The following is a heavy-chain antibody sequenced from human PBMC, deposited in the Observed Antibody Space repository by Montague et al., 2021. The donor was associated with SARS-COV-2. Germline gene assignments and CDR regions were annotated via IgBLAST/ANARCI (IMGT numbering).Heavy chain of an antibody. D-gene: IGHD6-19*01. Sequence: SQRLSCAASGFTFSTYAIHWVRQAPGKGLEWVAIMSHDGNYEHYSDSXKGRFTISRDSSKNTLHLQMDSLTAEDTAVYYCAVQPRDSSAWHPFDHWGQGTLVTVSS. CDR1: GFTFSTYA. CDR2: MSHDGNYE. CDR3: AVQPRDSSAWHPFDH. J-gene: IGHJ4*02. V-gene: IGHV3-33*01.